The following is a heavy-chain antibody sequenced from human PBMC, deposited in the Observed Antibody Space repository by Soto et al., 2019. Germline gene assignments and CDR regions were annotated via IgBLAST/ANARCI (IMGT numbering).Heavy chain of an antibody. J-gene: IGHJ5*02. CDR1: GCTFTSYA. D-gene: IGHD2-15*01. V-gene: IGHV1-3*01. CDR3: ARDIVVVVAANSVSGWFDP. CDR2: INAGNGNT. Sequence: RASVKVSCKASGCTFTSYAMHWVRQAPGQRLEWMGWINAGNGNTKYSQKFQGRVTITRDTSASTAYMELSSLRSEDTAVYYCARDIVVVVAANSVSGWFDPWGQGTLVTVSS.